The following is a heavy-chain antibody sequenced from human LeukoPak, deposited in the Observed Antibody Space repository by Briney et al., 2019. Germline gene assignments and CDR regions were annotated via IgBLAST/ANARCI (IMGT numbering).Heavy chain of an antibody. CDR2: IDPHRGGT. Sequence: ASVKVSCKASAYTFTDYYMHWVRQAPGQGLERMGWIDPHRGGTNYAQKFQGRVTMTRDTSISTAYMELSRLRSDDMAVYYCARAADYYGSGSYGIIDYWGQGTLVTVSS. CDR3: ARAADYYGSGSYGIIDY. CDR1: AYTFTDYY. V-gene: IGHV1-2*02. D-gene: IGHD3-10*01. J-gene: IGHJ4*02.